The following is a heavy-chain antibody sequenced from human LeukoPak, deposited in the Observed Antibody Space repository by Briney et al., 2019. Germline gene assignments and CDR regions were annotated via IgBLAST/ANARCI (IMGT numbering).Heavy chain of an antibody. Sequence: GGSLRLSCAASGFTFSSYAMSWVRQTPGKGLEWVSGISGSGGNTYYADSVKGRFTISRDNSKNTLYLQMSSLRAEDTAVYYCAKEAVDYDILTGYYTTGYFDYWGQGTLVTVSS. D-gene: IGHD3-9*01. CDR1: GFTFSSYA. V-gene: IGHV3-23*01. CDR2: ISGSGGNT. CDR3: AKEAVDYDILTGYYTTGYFDY. J-gene: IGHJ4*02.